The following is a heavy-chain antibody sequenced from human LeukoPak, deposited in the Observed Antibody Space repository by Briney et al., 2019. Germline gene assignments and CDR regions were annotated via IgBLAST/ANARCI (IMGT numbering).Heavy chain of an antibody. CDR2: ISAYNGNT. J-gene: IGHJ5*02. Sequence: ASVKLSCKASGYTFTSYGISWVRQPPGQGLELMGVISAYNGNTNYAQKLPGRVTMTTDTSTSAAYMELRSLRSDDTAVYYCARDLKTCSGGSCPNWFDPWGQGTLVTVSS. CDR1: GYTFTSYG. CDR3: ARDLKTCSGGSCPNWFDP. V-gene: IGHV1-18*01. D-gene: IGHD2-15*01.